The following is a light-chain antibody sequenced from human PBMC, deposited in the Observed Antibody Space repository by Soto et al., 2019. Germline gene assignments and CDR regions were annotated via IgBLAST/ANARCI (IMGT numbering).Light chain of an antibody. CDR2: GAS. J-gene: IGKJ1*01. CDR3: QQYATSPWT. Sequence: EIMLTQSPGTLSLSPGERATLSCRASQSVSNRYLAWYQQKPGQAPRLLIHGASSRAGGVPDRVSGSGSGTDFTLTISRLEPEDFALYYCQQYATSPWTFGQGTKVGIK. CDR1: QSVSNRY. V-gene: IGKV3-20*01.